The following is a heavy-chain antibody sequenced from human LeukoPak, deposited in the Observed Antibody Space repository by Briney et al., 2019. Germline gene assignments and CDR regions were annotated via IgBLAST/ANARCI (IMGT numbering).Heavy chain of an antibody. CDR1: GGSISSSNW. V-gene: IGHV4-4*02. Sequence: SETLSLTCAVSGGSISSSNWWSWVRQPPGKGLEWIGEIYHSGSTNYNPSLKSRVTISVDKSKNQFSLKLSSVTAADTAVYYCARYCSSTSCYEGSGYYFDYWGQGTLVTVSS. J-gene: IGHJ4*02. CDR2: IYHSGST. CDR3: ARYCSSTSCYEGSGYYFDY. D-gene: IGHD2-2*01.